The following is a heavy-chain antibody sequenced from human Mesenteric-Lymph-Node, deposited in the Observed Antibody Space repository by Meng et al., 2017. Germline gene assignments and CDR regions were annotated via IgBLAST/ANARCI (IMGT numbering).Heavy chain of an antibody. Sequence: GESLKISCAASGFTFTTYAMRWVRQAPATGLECVSAFSGRGGSTYYADSVKGRFTISRDNSKNTLYLQMNSLRAEDTAVYYCARVGYDILRGFDYWGQGTLVTVSS. J-gene: IGHJ4*02. CDR1: GFTFTTYA. CDR2: FSGRGGST. V-gene: IGHV3-23*01. D-gene: IGHD3-9*01. CDR3: ARVGYDILRGFDY.